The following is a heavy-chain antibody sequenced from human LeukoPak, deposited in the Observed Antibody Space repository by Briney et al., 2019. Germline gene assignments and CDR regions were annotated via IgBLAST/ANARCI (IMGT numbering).Heavy chain of an antibody. CDR1: GFTFSSYA. CDR3: ANDSPSRLNSYDSSGYYADIDY. J-gene: IGHJ4*02. Sequence: GGSLRLSCAASGFTFSSYAMSWVRQAPGKLLEWVSAIIGSGGSTYYADSVKGRFTISRDNSKNTLYLQMNSLRAEDKAVYYCANDSPSRLNSYDSSGYYADIDYWGQGTLVTVSS. V-gene: IGHV3-23*01. CDR2: IIGSGGST. D-gene: IGHD3-22*01.